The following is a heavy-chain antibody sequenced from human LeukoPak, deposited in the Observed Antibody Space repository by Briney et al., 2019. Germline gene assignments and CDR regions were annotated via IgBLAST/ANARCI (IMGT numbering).Heavy chain of an antibody. CDR1: GFTFSSYG. V-gene: IGHV3-23*01. Sequence: GGSLRLSCAASGFTFSSYGMSWVRQAPGKGLEWVSAISGSGGSTYYADSVKGRFTISGDNSKNTLYLQMNSLRAEDTAVYYCAKDDPYYYDSSGYSDYWGQGTLVTVSS. CDR3: AKDDPYYYDSSGYSDY. D-gene: IGHD3-22*01. CDR2: ISGSGGST. J-gene: IGHJ4*02.